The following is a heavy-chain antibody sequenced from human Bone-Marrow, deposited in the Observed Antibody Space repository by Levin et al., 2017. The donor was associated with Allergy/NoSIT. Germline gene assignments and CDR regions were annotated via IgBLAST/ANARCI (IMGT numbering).Heavy chain of an antibody. CDR1: GGSINGGGNY. D-gene: IGHD3-9*01. V-gene: IGHV4-31*03. CDR3: ARGDESESFDWFPRQGINSFDP. Sequence: PSETLSLTCSVSGGSINGGGNYWTWIRQFPGKGLEWIGYIHDSGRTSYNPSLKGRVTISGDTSKKQFFLHLTSVTAADTAVYYCARGDESESFDWFPRQGINSFDPWGQGILVTVSS. CDR2: IHDSGRT. J-gene: IGHJ5*02.